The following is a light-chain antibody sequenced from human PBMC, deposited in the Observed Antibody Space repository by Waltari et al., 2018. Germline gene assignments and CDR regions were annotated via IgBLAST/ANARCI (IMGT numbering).Light chain of an antibody. Sequence: DILLTQSPSTLSASVGDRVTITCRASQTITRWLAWYQQKPGKAPNPLIFDASSLANGVPSRFSGSGSGTEFPLSISSLQPDDFATYYCQQYNSYSPWTFGPGTKVEIK. J-gene: IGKJ1*01. CDR3: QQYNSYSPWT. V-gene: IGKV1-5*01. CDR1: QTITRW. CDR2: DAS.